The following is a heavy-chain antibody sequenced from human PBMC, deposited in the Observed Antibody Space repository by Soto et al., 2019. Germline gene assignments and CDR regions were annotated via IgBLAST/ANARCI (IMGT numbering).Heavy chain of an antibody. CDR1: GDSVSSNSAA. CDR2: TYYRSKWYN. J-gene: IGHJ6*02. CDR3: ARVSSSGWYAGYYHGMDV. Sequence: SQTLSLTCAISGDSVSSNSAAWNWIRQSPSRGLEWLGRTYYRSKWYNDYAVSVKSRITINPDTSKNQFSLRLNSVTPEDTAVYYCARVSSSGWYAGYYHGMDVWGQGTTVTVSS. V-gene: IGHV6-1*01. D-gene: IGHD6-19*01.